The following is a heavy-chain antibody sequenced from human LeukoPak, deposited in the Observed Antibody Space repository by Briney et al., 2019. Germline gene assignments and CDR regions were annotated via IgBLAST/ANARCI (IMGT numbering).Heavy chain of an antibody. CDR3: ARGSRFGSRPFAY. CDR1: GGSFSGYY. J-gene: IGHJ4*02. V-gene: IGHV4-34*01. Sequence: SETLSLTSAVYGGSFSGYYWSWIRQPPGKGLEWIGEINHSGSTNYNPSLKSRVTISVDTSKNQFSLKLSSVTAADTAVYYCARGSRFGSRPFAYWGQGTLVTVSS. D-gene: IGHD2-2*01. CDR2: INHSGST.